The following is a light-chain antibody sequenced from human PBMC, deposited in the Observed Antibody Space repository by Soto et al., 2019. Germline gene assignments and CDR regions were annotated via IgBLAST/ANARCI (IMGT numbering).Light chain of an antibody. J-gene: IGLJ1*01. CDR3: QSYDSGLSGYV. Sequence: QSVLTQPPSVSGAPGQRVTISCTGSSSNIGAPYDVHWYQQLPGTAPKLLIYANNNRPSGVPDRFSGSKSGTSASLAITGLQAEDEADYYCQSYDSGLSGYVFGNGTMLTVL. CDR2: ANN. CDR1: SSNIGAPYD. V-gene: IGLV1-40*01.